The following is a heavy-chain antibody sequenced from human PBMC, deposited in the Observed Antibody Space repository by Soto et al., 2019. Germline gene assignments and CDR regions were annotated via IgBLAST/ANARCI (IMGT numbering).Heavy chain of an antibody. CDR1: GGSISSGGYY. J-gene: IGHJ6*02. CDR2: ISYSGST. V-gene: IGHV4-31*03. D-gene: IGHD4-17*01. Sequence: SETLSLTCTVSGGSISSGGYYWSWIRQHPGTGLEWIGHISYSGSTYYNTSLKSRVTISVDTSRNQFSLIVNSVTAADTAVYYCARGRMTTVVTHYYYYYYGMDVWGQGTTVTVPS. CDR3: ARGRMTTVVTHYYYYYYGMDV.